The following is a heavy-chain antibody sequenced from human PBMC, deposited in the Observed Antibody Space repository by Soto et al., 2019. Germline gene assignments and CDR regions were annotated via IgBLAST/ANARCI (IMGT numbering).Heavy chain of an antibody. J-gene: IGHJ1*01. Sequence: QVQLVQSGAEVKKPGSSVKVSCKASGGTFSSYAISWVRQAPGQGLEWMGGIIPIFGTANHAQKFQGRVTITADESTSTAYMELSSLRSEDTAVYYCASSLSSIAVAGTAKAEYFQHWGQGTLVTVSS. CDR3: ASSLSSIAVAGTAKAEYFQH. CDR1: GGTFSSYA. V-gene: IGHV1-69*01. CDR2: IIPIFGTA. D-gene: IGHD6-19*01.